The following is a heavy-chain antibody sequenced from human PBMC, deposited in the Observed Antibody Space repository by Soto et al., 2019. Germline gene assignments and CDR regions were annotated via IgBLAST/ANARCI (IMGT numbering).Heavy chain of an antibody. Sequence: PSETLSLTCTVSGGSISSYYWSWIRQPPGKGLEWIGYIYYSGSTNYNPSLKSRVTISVDTSKNQFSLKLSSVTAADTAVYYCARNGGYPGTDWGQGTLVTVSS. CDR1: GGSISSYY. J-gene: IGHJ4*02. CDR3: ARNGGYPGTD. CDR2: IYYSGST. V-gene: IGHV4-59*08. D-gene: IGHD7-27*01.